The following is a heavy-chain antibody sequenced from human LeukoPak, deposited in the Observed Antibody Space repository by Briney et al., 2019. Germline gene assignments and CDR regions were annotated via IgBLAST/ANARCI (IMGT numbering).Heavy chain of an antibody. J-gene: IGHJ4*02. D-gene: IGHD1-14*01. CDR3: ARASTTFDD. V-gene: IGHV4-59*01. CDR1: GGSITSYY. Sequence: PSETLSLTCSVSGGSITSYYWSGIRQPPGRGLEWIGHVSDGGRTNYSPSLRSRVSISVDTSKNQFSLKLNSVTAADTAVYFCARASTTFDDWGQGTLVTVSS. CDR2: VSDGGRT.